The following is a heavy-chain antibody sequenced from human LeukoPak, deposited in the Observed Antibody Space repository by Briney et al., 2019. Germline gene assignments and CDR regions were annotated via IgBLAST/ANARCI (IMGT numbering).Heavy chain of an antibody. Sequence: GGSLRLSCAASGFTFNNYWMHWVRQAPGKGLVWVSHINNDGSITNYADSVKGRFTVSRDNAKSTVFLQMNSLRVEDTAVYYCARGPPGFRVGDYWGQGTLVTVSS. CDR2: INNDGSIT. CDR3: ARGPPGFRVGDY. CDR1: GFTFNNYW. D-gene: IGHD1-1*01. J-gene: IGHJ4*02. V-gene: IGHV3-74*01.